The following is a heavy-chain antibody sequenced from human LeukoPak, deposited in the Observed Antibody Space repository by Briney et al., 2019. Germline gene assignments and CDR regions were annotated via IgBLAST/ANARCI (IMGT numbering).Heavy chain of an antibody. CDR1: GFTFSSYS. CDR3: ASRYNSGMDV. Sequence: GGSLRLSCAASGFTFSSYSMNWVRPAPGKGLEWVSSISSSSSYIYYADSVKGRFTISRDNAKNSLYLQMNSLRVEDTAVYYCASRYNSGMDVWGQGTTVTVSS. V-gene: IGHV3-21*01. CDR2: ISSSSSYI. J-gene: IGHJ6*02. D-gene: IGHD1-20*01.